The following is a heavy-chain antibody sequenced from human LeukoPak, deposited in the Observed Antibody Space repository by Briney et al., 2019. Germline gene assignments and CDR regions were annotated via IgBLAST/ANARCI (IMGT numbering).Heavy chain of an antibody. V-gene: IGHV7-4-1*02. CDR3: ARDSAGIAAAGTEKTDY. D-gene: IGHD6-13*01. Sequence: ASVKVSCKASGYTFTGYFMHWVRQAPGQGLEWMGWINTNTGNPTYAQGFTGRFVFSLDTSVSTAYLQISSLKAEDTAVYYCARDSAGIAAAGTEKTDYWGQGTLVTVSS. CDR1: GYTFTGYF. CDR2: INTNTGNP. J-gene: IGHJ4*02.